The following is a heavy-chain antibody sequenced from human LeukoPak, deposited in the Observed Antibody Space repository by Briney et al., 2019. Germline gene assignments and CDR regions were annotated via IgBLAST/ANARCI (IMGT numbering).Heavy chain of an antibody. CDR2: IYYSGST. CDR3: ARRIVGATLYFDY. Sequence: SETLSLTCTVSGGSISSSSYYWGWVRQPQGKGLEWIVSIYYSGSTYYNPSLKSRITISVDTSKNQFSLKLSSVTAADTAVYYCARRIVGATLYFDYWGQGTLVTVSS. CDR1: GGSISSSSYY. J-gene: IGHJ4*02. V-gene: IGHV4-39*01. D-gene: IGHD1-26*01.